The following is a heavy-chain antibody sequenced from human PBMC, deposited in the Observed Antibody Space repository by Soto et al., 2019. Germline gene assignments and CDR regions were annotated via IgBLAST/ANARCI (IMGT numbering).Heavy chain of an antibody. CDR1: GFTFSSYS. V-gene: IGHV3-48*02. D-gene: IGHD6-19*01. CDR2: ISSSSTI. Sequence: GGSLRLSCAASGFTFSSYSMNWVRQAPGKGLEWVSYISSSSTIYYADSVKGRFTISRDNAKNSLYLQMNSLRDEDTAVYYCARDSAVAGYGMDVWGQGTTVTVSS. CDR3: ARDSAVAGYGMDV. J-gene: IGHJ6*02.